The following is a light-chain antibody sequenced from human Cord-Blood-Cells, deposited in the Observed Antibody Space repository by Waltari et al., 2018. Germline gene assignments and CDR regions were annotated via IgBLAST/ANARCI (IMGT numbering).Light chain of an antibody. CDR2: STS. V-gene: IGLV7-43*01. CDR3: LLYYGGAWV. CDR1: TGAVTRGYY. Sequence: QTVVTQEPSLTVSPGGTVTHTCASSTGAVTRGYYPNWSQQKPGQAPRALIYSTSNNHSWTPARFSGSLLGGKAALTLSGVQPEDEAEYYCLLYYGGAWVFGGGTKLTVL. J-gene: IGLJ3*02.